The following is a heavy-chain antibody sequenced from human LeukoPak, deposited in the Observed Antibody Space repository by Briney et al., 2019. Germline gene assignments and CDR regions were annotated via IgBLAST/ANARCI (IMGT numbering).Heavy chain of an antibody. CDR3: ATHTRVVVTAPLFDY. CDR1: GGSISSSSYY. Sequence: SETLSLTCTVSGGSISSSSYYWGWIRQPPGRGLEWNWSIYYSGSTYYNPSLKIRVTISVDTSKNQFSLKLSSVTAADTAVYYCATHTRVVVTAPLFDYWGQGTLVTVSS. V-gene: IGHV4-39*01. CDR2: IYYSGST. D-gene: IGHD2-21*02. J-gene: IGHJ4*02.